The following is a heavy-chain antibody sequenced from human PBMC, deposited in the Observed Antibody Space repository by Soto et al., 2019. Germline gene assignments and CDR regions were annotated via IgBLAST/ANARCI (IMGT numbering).Heavy chain of an antibody. CDR1: GGTFSSYA. CDR2: IIPIFGTA. J-gene: IGHJ4*02. V-gene: IGHV1-69*13. Sequence: SVKVSCKASGGTFSSYAISWVRQAPGQGLEWMGGIIPIFGTANYAQKFQGRVTITADESTSTAYMELSSLRSEDTAVYYCAKAYCGGDCVGYFDYWGQGTLVTVSS. D-gene: IGHD2-21*02. CDR3: AKAYCGGDCVGYFDY.